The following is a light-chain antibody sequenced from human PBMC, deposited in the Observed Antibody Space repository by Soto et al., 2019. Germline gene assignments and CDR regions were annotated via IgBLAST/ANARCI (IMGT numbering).Light chain of an antibody. Sequence: EIVMTQSPATLSVSPGERATLSCRASQSVSSNLAWYQQKPGQAPRLLIYDISNRATGIPARFSGSGSGTDFTLTISSLEPEDFAVYYCQQRSNWPLTFGQGTKVDIK. J-gene: IGKJ1*01. V-gene: IGKV3-11*01. CDR2: DIS. CDR3: QQRSNWPLT. CDR1: QSVSSN.